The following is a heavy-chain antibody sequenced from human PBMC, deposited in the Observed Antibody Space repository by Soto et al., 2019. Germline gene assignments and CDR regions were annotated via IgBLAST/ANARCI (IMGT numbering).Heavy chain of an antibody. CDR2: ISAGSGIT. CDR3: ARDVSSALVY. Sequence: ASVKVSCKASGYTFTSNTIHWLRQAPGQRPEWVGWISAGSGITKYSQKSQGRVSITRDTSASTAYMELSGLASEDTAVYYCARDVSSALVYSGQGTLVTVSS. CDR1: GYTFTSNT. V-gene: IGHV1-3*01. J-gene: IGHJ4*01. D-gene: IGHD6-6*01.